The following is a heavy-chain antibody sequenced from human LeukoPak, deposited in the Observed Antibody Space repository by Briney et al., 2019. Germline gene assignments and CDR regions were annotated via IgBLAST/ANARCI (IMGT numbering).Heavy chain of an antibody. CDR3: ARGTYYFDY. CDR1: GGSISGSNYY. Sequence: SETLSLTCTVSGGSISGSNYYWGWIRQPPGKGLEWVGSIYYSGSTYYNPSLKRRVTISVDTSKNQFSLKLSSVTAADTAVYYCARGTYYFDYWGQGTLVTVSS. V-gene: IGHV4-39*07. CDR2: IYYSGST. J-gene: IGHJ4*02.